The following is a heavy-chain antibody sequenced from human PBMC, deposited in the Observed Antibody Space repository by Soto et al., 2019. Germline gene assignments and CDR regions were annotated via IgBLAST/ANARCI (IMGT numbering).Heavy chain of an antibody. V-gene: IGHV1-69*12. D-gene: IGHD2-2*01. J-gene: IGHJ6*02. CDR3: ARHVTAACYYYGMDV. CDR1: GGTFSSYA. Sequence: QVQLVQSGAEVKKPGSSVKVSCKASGGTFSSYAISWVRQAPGQGLEWMGGIIPIFGTANYAQQFQGRVTIPADEPTSTAYMELRSLRSDDTAVNYCARHVTAACYYYGMDVWGQGTTVTVSS. CDR2: IIPIFGTA.